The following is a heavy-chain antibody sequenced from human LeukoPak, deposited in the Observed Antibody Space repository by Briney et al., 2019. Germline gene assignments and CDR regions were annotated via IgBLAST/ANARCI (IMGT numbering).Heavy chain of an antibody. CDR1: GGSFSGYY. CDR2: INHSGST. J-gene: IGHJ6*03. V-gene: IGHV4-34*01. D-gene: IGHD6-19*01. Sequence: PSETLSPTCAVYGGSFSGYYWSWIRQPPGKGLEWIGEINHSGSTNYNPSLKSRVTISVDTSKNQFSLKLSSVAAADTAVYYCARGTYSSGWSNYYYYMDVWGRGTTVTVSS. CDR3: ARGTYSSGWSNYYYYMDV.